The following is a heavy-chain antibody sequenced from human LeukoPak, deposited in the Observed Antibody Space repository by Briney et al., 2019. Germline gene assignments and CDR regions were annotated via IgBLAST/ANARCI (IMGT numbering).Heavy chain of an antibody. Sequence: PGGSRRLSCAASGFTFSSYTMTWVRQAPGKGLEWVSVTSGSGGTTYYADSVKGRFTISRDNSKNTLYLQMNSLRAEDTALYYCAKGRTGYIPDFWGQGTLVTVAS. CDR3: AKGRTGYIPDF. CDR2: TSGSGGTT. CDR1: GFTFSSYT. J-gene: IGHJ4*02. D-gene: IGHD6-13*01. V-gene: IGHV3-23*01.